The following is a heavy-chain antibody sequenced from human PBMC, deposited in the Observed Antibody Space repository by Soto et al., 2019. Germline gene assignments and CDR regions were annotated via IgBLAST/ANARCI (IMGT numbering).Heavy chain of an antibody. D-gene: IGHD6-13*01. Sequence: PVESLKISCKGSGYSFTSYWISWVRQMPGKGLEWMGRIDPSDSYTNYSPSFQGHVTISADKSISTAYLQWSSLKASDTAMYYCASIAAATQGGYYYYGMDVWGQGTTVTVSS. J-gene: IGHJ6*02. V-gene: IGHV5-10-1*01. CDR3: ASIAAATQGGYYYYGMDV. CDR1: GYSFTSYW. CDR2: IDPSDSYT.